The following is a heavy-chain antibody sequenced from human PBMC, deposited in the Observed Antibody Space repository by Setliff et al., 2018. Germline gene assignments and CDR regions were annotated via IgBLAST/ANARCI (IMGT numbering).Heavy chain of an antibody. J-gene: IGHJ4*02. CDR3: ARQPSSGAYYNPRPYYFDY. Sequence: SETLSLTCSVSGGPFTNTNNYWGWIRQPPGKGLEWIGFVHFGGDTNYNPSLKSRVTMSADTSNNQFSLNLRSVTAADTAVYFCARQPSSGAYYNPRPYYFDYWGQGTLVTVSS. D-gene: IGHD3-10*01. CDR2: VHFGGDT. CDR1: GGPFTNTNNY. V-gene: IGHV4-61*05.